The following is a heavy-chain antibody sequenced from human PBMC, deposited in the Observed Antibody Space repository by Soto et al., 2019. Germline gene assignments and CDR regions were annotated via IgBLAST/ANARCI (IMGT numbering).Heavy chain of an antibody. D-gene: IGHD3-10*01. CDR1: GDRVSSNSAT. J-gene: IGHJ6*02. V-gene: IGHV6-1*01. CDR2: TYYKSKWYN. Sequence: SQTLSLTCAISGDRVSSNSATWDCIIHSPSRCLEWVGRTYYKSKWYNDYAVSVKSRITINPYTSKNQFSLQLISVTPENTALYYCTREGVTMVRGIIYDHHGMDVWGQGTTVTVSS. CDR3: TREGVTMVRGIIYDHHGMDV.